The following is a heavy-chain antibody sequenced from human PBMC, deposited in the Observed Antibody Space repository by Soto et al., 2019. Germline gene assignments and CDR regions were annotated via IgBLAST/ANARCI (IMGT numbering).Heavy chain of an antibody. J-gene: IGHJ3*02. D-gene: IGHD5-18*01. CDR2: IYYSGSY. V-gene: IGHV4-31*03. Sequence: PSETLSLTCTVSGGSISNDDYYWSWLRQHPGKGLEWIGYIYYSGSYYYNPSLKSRVTISVDTSKNQFSLKLSSVTAADTAVYYCARGLGWIQLWLDAFDIWGQGTMVTVSS. CDR3: ARGLGWIQLWLDAFDI. CDR1: GGSISNDDYY.